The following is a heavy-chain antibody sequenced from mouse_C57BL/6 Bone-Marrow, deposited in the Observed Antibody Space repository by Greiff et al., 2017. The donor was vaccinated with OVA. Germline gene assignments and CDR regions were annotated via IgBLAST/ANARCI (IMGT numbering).Heavy chain of an antibody. CDR2: ISSGGSYT. D-gene: IGHD3-3*01. Sequence: EVQGVESGGDLVKPGGSLKLSCAASGFTFSSYGMSWVRQTPDKRLEWVATISSGGSYTYYPDGVKGRFTISRDNAKNTLYLQMSSLKSEDTAMYYCARERGDVDAMDYWGKGTSVTVSS. J-gene: IGHJ4*01. CDR3: ARERGDVDAMDY. CDR1: GFTFSSYG. V-gene: IGHV5-6*01.